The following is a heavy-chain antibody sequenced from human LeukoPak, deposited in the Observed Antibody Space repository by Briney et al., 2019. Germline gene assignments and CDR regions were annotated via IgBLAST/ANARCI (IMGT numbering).Heavy chain of an antibody. J-gene: IGHJ4*02. CDR2: ISASGGST. CDR3: AREAVAGTGFDY. V-gene: IGHV3-23*01. Sequence: GGSLRLSCAASGFTFNTYAMSWVRQAPGKGPEWVSGISASGGSTYYADSVKGRFTISRDNSKITLYLQMNSLRAEDTAVYYCAREAVAGTGFDYWGQGTLVTVSS. D-gene: IGHD6-19*01. CDR1: GFTFNTYA.